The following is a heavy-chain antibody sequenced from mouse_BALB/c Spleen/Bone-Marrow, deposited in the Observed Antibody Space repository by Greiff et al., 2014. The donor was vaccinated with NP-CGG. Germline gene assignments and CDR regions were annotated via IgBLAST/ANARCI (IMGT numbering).Heavy chain of an antibody. CDR3: ALITTATFSYWYFDV. D-gene: IGHD1-2*01. V-gene: IGHV14-3*02. Sequence: VQLQQSGAELVKPGASVKLSCTASGFNIKDTYMHCVKQRPEQGLEWIGRIDPANGYSIYDPKFQGKATITADTTSNTAHLQLSSLTSEDTAVYYCALITTATFSYWYFDVWGAGTTVTVSS. J-gene: IGHJ1*01. CDR1: GFNIKDTY. CDR2: IDPANGYS.